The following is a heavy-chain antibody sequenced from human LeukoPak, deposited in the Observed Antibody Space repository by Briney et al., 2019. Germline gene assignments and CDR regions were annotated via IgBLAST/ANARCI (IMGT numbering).Heavy chain of an antibody. J-gene: IGHJ4*02. D-gene: IGHD4-23*01. Sequence: SETLSLTCAVYGGSFSGYYWSWIRQPPGKGLEWIGEINHSGSTNYNPSLKSRVTISVDTSKNQFSLKLSSVTAADTAVYYCASTYGGKAYWGQGTLVTASS. CDR2: INHSGST. V-gene: IGHV4-34*01. CDR1: GGSFSGYY. CDR3: ASTYGGKAY.